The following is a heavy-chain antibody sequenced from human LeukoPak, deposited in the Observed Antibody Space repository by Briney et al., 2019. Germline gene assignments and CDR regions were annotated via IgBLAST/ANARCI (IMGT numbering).Heavy chain of an antibody. V-gene: IGHV3-30*18. CDR3: AKGRIAAAGRLDY. CDR2: ISYDGSNK. Sequence: GRSLRLSCAASGSTFSSYGMHWVRQAPGKGLEWVAVISYDGSNKYYADSVKGRFTISRDNSKNTLYLQMNSLRAEDTAVYYCAKGRIAAAGRLDYWGQGTLVTVSS. CDR1: GSTFSSYG. J-gene: IGHJ4*02. D-gene: IGHD6-13*01.